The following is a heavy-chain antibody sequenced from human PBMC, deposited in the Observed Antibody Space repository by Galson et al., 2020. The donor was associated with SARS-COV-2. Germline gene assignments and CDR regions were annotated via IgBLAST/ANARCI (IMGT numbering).Heavy chain of an antibody. CDR1: GFSFSNYA. CDR3: ARDSGSSRDGFNLFDY. Sequence: GESLKISCAASGFSFSNYAIHWVRQAPGKGLEWVAVISFDGSHRNYADSVQGRFTISRDNSKNVVLLQMSSLRTEDTAVYYCARDSGSSRDGFNLFDYWGQGTLVSVSS. V-gene: IGHV3-30-3*01. CDR2: ISFDGSHR. D-gene: IGHD3-10*01. J-gene: IGHJ4*02.